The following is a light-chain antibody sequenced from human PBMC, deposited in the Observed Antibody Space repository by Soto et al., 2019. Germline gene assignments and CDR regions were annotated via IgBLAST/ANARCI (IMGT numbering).Light chain of an antibody. CDR1: SSDVGRYNY. Sequence: QSLLTQPASVSGSPGQSITISCTGTSSDVGRYNYVSWYQQFPGKAPKLIIYGVSNRPSGVSSRFSGSKSGNTASLTISGLQTEDEADYYCNSYAGTSYVFGTGTKVTVL. V-gene: IGLV2-14*01. J-gene: IGLJ1*01. CDR3: NSYAGTSYV. CDR2: GVS.